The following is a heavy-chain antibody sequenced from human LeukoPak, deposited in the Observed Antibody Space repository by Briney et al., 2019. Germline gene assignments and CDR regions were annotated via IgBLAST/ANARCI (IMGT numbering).Heavy chain of an antibody. V-gene: IGHV3-21*01. CDR1: VFIFRSST. J-gene: IGHJ4*02. CDR3: ARGVADCSGGSCRRLDY. Sequence: GGSLRLSCAASVFIFRSSTMNCVRQPPGRGLEGVSTISSTSSYIYYADSVKSRFTISRDNAKNQLYLQMNTLRAEDTAVYYCARGVADCSGGSCRRLDYWGQGTLVTVSS. CDR2: ISSTSSYI. D-gene: IGHD2-15*01.